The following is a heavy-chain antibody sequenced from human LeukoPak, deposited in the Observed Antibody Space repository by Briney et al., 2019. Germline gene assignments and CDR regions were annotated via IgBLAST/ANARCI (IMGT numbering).Heavy chain of an antibody. V-gene: IGHV3-23*01. CDR2: ISGSGGST. D-gene: IGHD3-22*01. CDR3: AKGRYYHDNSDAFEI. CDR1: GFTFSSYA. J-gene: IGHJ3*02. Sequence: PGGSLRLSCAASGFTFSSYAISWVRQAPGKGLEWVSAISGSGGSTYYTDSVKGRFTISRDNSKNTLYVQMNSLRAEDTAVYQCAKGRYYHDNSDAFEIWGQGTMVTVSS.